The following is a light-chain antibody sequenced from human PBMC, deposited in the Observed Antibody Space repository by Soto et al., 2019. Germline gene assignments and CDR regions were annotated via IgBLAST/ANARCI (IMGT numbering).Light chain of an antibody. CDR1: RSDIGSYNN. J-gene: IGLJ3*02. V-gene: IGLV2-23*02. CDR3: FSYAGSSIWV. Sequence: QSALTQPASVSGSPGQSITISCSGSRSDIGSYNNVAWYQQHPGKAPRVMIFGVTKRPSGISDRFFGSKSGSTASPTISGLQAEDEADYFCFSYAGSSIWVFGGGTKVTVL. CDR2: GVT.